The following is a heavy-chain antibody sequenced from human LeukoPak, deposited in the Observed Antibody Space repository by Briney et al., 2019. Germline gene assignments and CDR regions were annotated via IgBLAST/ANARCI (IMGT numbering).Heavy chain of an antibody. CDR1: GGSFSSHY. J-gene: IGHJ4*02. D-gene: IGHD2-2*01. Sequence: PSETLSLTCTVSGGSFSSHYWSWIRQPPGKGLEWIGRIYTSGTTNYNPSLKSRVTMSVDTSKNQFSLKLSSVTAADTAVYYCARVYIVVVPAAFDYWGQGTLVTVSS. CDR3: ARVYIVVVPAAFDY. V-gene: IGHV4-4*07. CDR2: IYTSGTT.